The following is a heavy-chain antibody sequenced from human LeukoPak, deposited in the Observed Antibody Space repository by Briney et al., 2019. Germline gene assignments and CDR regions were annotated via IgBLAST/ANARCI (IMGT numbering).Heavy chain of an antibody. CDR2: ISGSGGST. J-gene: IGHJ3*02. V-gene: IGHV3-23*01. D-gene: IGHD3-22*01. Sequence: GGSLRPSCAASGFTFSSYAMSWVRQAPGKGLEWVSAISGSGGSTYYADSVKGRFTISRDNSKNTLYLQMNSLRAEDTAVYYCASSTYYYDSPDAFDIWGQGTMVTVSS. CDR3: ASSTYYYDSPDAFDI. CDR1: GFTFSSYA.